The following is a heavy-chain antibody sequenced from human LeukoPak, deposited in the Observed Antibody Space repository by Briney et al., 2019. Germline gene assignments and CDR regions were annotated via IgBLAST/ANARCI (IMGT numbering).Heavy chain of an antibody. CDR3: AKDIAQGYTFGSIEQDY. V-gene: IGHV3-23*01. J-gene: IGHJ4*02. Sequence: GGSLRLSCAASGFTFSSYAMSWVRQAPGKGLERVSAISGSGGSTYYADSVKGRLTISRDNSKDTLSLQMNSLRAEGTAVYYCAKDIAQGYTFGSIEQDYWGQGTLVTVSS. CDR2: ISGSGGST. CDR1: GFTFSSYA. D-gene: IGHD5-18*01.